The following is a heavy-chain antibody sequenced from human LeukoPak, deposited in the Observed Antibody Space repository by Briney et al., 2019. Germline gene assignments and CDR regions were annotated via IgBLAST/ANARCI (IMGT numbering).Heavy chain of an antibody. Sequence: GASVKVSCKASGYTFTSYGISWVRQAPGQGLEWVGWISAYNGNTNYAQKLQGRVTMTTDTSTSTAYMELRSLRSDDTAVYYCARDRKVGATSRLSGAFDIWGQGTMVTVSS. D-gene: IGHD1-26*01. V-gene: IGHV1-18*01. CDR2: ISAYNGNT. CDR1: GYTFTSYG. J-gene: IGHJ3*02. CDR3: ARDRKVGATSRLSGAFDI.